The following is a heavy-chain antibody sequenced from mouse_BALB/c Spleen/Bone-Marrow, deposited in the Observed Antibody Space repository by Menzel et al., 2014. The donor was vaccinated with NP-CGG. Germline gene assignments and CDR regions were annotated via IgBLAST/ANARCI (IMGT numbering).Heavy chain of an antibody. Sequence: SGAELVRPGSSVKISCKASGYAFSTYWMNWVKQRPGQGLEWIGQIYPGDGDTNYNEKLKGKATLTADKSSSTASIQLSSLTYENSAVYFFARVGFYFDYWGQGTTLTISS. D-gene: IGHD3-2*02. J-gene: IGHJ2*01. V-gene: IGHV1-80*01. CDR1: GYAFSTYW. CDR3: ARVGFYFDY. CDR2: IYPGDGDT.